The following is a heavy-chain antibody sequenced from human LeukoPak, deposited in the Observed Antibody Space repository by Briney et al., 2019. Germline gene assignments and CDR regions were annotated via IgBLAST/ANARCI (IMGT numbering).Heavy chain of an antibody. CDR3: ARDYGSDHYGSGSYYRGYNWFDP. CDR2: IYSSGST. V-gene: IGHV4-4*07. Sequence: PSETLSLTCTVSGDSISYYYWSWIRQPAGKGLEWIGRIYSSGSTNYNPSLKSRVTMSVDTSKNKFSLKLSSVTATDTAVYYCARDYGSDHYGSGSYYRGYNWFDPWGQGTLVTVSS. CDR1: GDSISYYY. J-gene: IGHJ5*02. D-gene: IGHD3-10*01.